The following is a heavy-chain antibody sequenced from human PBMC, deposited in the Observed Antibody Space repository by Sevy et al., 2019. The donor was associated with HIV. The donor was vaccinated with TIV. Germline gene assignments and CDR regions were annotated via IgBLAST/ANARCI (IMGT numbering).Heavy chain of an antibody. CDR3: AREYDSSGYQDFDY. D-gene: IGHD3-22*01. CDR2: IYHSGST. Sequence: SETLSLTCTVSGYSISSGYYWGWIRQPPGKGLEWIGSIYHSGSTYYNPSLKSRVTISVDTSKNQFSLKLSSVTAADTAVYYCAREYDSSGYQDFDYWGQRTLVTVSS. J-gene: IGHJ4*02. CDR1: GYSISSGYY. V-gene: IGHV4-38-2*02.